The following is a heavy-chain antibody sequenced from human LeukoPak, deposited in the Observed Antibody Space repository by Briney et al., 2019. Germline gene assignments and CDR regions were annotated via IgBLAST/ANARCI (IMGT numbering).Heavy chain of an antibody. D-gene: IGHD3-22*01. CDR3: ARTYYYDSSGYPSDAFDI. V-gene: IGHV4-61*02. CDR2: IYLTGGT. J-gene: IGHJ3*02. Sequence: SETLSLTCTVSGGSISSVNYYWSWIRQPAGKGLEWIGRIYLTGGTNYNPSLKSRVTISVDKSKNQFSLKLSSVTAADTAVYYCARTYYYDSSGYPSDAFDIWGQGTMVTVSS. CDR1: GGSISSVNYY.